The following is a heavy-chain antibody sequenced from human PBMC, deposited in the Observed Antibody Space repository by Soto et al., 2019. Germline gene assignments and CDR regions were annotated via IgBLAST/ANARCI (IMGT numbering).Heavy chain of an antibody. CDR1: GFTFSSYA. CDR3: ARRGSGSYYAY. V-gene: IGHV3-23*01. Sequence: EVQLLESGGGLVQPGGSLRLSCAASGFTFSSYAMRWVRQAPVKGLEWVSAISGSGGSTYYADSVKGRFTISRDNSKDTLYRQMNSLRAEDTAVYYCARRGSGSYYAYGGQGTLVTVSS. J-gene: IGHJ4*02. D-gene: IGHD1-26*01. CDR2: ISGSGGST.